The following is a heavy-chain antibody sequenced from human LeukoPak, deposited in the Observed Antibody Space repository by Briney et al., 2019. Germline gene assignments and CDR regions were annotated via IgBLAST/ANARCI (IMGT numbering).Heavy chain of an antibody. D-gene: IGHD1-7*01. V-gene: IGHV1-24*01. CDR2: FDPEDGET. CDR1: GYTLTELS. CDR3: ARGAPNSNYVGRRGVWFDP. J-gene: IGHJ5*02. Sequence: ASVKVSCKVSGYTLTELSMHWLRQAPGKGLEWMGGFDPEDGETIYAQKFQGRVTMTEDTSTDTAYMELSSLRSEDTAVYYCARGAPNSNYVGRRGVWFDPWGQGTLVTVSS.